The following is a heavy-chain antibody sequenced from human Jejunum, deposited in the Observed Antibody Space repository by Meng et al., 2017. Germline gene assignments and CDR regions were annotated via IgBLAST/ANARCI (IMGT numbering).Heavy chain of an antibody. CDR1: GGFSSIYW. D-gene: IGHD1-7*01. CDR3: ARGWKYAWFN. V-gene: IGHV4-4*02. CDR2: MHQSGSS. Sequence: QVQRQEPGPGLVRPSGALSLTCAVSGGFSSIYWWSWLRQPPGKGLEWIGEMHQSGSSNYNPSLKSRLTMSVDESKNHFSLKLNSVTAADTAVYYCARGWKYAWFNWGQGTLVTVSS. J-gene: IGHJ4*02.